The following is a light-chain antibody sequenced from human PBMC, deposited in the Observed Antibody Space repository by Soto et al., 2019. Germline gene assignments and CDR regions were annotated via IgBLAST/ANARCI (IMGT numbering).Light chain of an antibody. CDR2: GAS. V-gene: IGKV3-15*01. CDR3: HQDNNWPPWT. CDR1: QSVGSN. Sequence: EIVMTQSPATLSVSPGERVTLSCRASQSVGSNLGWFQQKPGQAPRLLIYGASTRATGIPARFSGSGSGTEFTLTISSLQSEDFAVYYCHQDNNWPPWTFGQGTKVEIK. J-gene: IGKJ1*01.